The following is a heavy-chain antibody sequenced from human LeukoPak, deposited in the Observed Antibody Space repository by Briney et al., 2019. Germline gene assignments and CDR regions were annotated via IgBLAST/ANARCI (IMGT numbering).Heavy chain of an antibody. V-gene: IGHV4-34*01. Sequence: SETLSLTCADYGCYFSGYYWSWIRQAPGKGLEWIGVFNHSGSTNYNPSLKSRVTISVDTSKNQFSLKLSSVTAADTAVYYCARGSPGTTWDYYFDYWGQGTLVTVSS. CDR2: FNHSGST. CDR1: GCYFSGYY. D-gene: IGHD4-17*01. CDR3: ARGSPGTTWDYYFDY. J-gene: IGHJ4*02.